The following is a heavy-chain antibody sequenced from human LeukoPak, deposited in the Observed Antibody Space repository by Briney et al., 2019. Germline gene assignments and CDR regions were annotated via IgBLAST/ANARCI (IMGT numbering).Heavy chain of an antibody. Sequence: SGGSLRLSCAASGFTFSGYSMNWVRQAPGKGLEWVSSVSTTGYYIYYADSVKGRLSISRDNAKNSLYLQMNSLRAEDTAVYYCARGGDCGTTSCYYFDFWGQGTRVTVSS. V-gene: IGHV3-21*01. CDR2: VSTTGYYI. J-gene: IGHJ4*02. CDR3: ARGGDCGTTSCYYFDF. CDR1: GFTFSGYS. D-gene: IGHD2-2*01.